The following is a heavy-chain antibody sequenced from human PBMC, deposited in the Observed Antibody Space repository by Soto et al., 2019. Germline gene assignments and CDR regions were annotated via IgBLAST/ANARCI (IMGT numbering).Heavy chain of an antibody. CDR1: GFPFSSSV. D-gene: IGHD4-17*01. CDR2: IVVGSGHT. J-gene: IGHJ2*01. CDR3: ATPDYGDYWYFDL. Sequence: QMPLVQAGPEVKKPGTSVKVSCKASGFPFSSSVVQWVRQGRGQRLEWIGWIVVGSGHTKYAQKFQERVTITRDMSTSTADMELTSLRSEDTSMYSCATPDYGDYWYFDLGGRGTLVTVSS. V-gene: IGHV1-58*01.